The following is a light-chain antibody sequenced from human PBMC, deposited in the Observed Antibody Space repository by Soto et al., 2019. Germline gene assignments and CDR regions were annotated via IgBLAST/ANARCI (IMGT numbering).Light chain of an antibody. V-gene: IGKV1-33*01. CDR3: QQFENLPLT. Sequence: DIQMTQSPSSLSASVGDRVTITCQASQDISSYLNWYQQKPGIAPKLLIYDASNLETGVPSRFSGSGSATDFTFTISSLQPEDIATYYCQQFENLPLTFGGGTKVEIK. CDR2: DAS. J-gene: IGKJ4*01. CDR1: QDISSY.